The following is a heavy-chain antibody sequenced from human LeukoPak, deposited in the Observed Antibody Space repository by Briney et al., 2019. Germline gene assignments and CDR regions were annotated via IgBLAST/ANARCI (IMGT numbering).Heavy chain of an antibody. CDR3: ARDLPGIAVALPFYP. Sequence: GGSLRLSCAASGFTLSSYWMSWVRQAPGKRLEWVANIKQDGSEKYYVDSVKGRFTISRDNAKNSLYLQMNSLRAEDTAVYYCARDLPGIAVALPFYPWGQGALVTVSS. V-gene: IGHV3-7*01. J-gene: IGHJ5*02. CDR1: GFTLSSYW. CDR2: IKQDGSEK. D-gene: IGHD6-19*01.